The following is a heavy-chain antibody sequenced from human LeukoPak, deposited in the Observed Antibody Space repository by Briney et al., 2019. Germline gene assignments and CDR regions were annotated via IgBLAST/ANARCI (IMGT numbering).Heavy chain of an antibody. J-gene: IGHJ6*02. CDR2: ILYDGSNK. CDR3: AKAVAYSSYYYYGMDV. CDR1: GFTFSTYG. D-gene: IGHD5-12*01. Sequence: GGSLRLSCAASGFTFSTYGMLWVRQAPGQGPEWVALILYDGSNKYYADSVKGRFTISRDNSKNTLYLQMNSLRAEDTAVYYCAKAVAYSSYYYYGMDVWGQGTTVTVSS. V-gene: IGHV3-30*02.